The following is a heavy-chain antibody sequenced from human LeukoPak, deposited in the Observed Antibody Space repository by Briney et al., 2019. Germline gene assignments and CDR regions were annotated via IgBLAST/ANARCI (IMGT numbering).Heavy chain of an antibody. J-gene: IGHJ4*02. CDR3: ARVGEVVPAGIDY. CDR1: GFAFSTYW. Sequence: PGGSLRLSCAASGFAFSTYWMHWVRQAPGRGLVWVSRINSDGSSISYADSVKGRSTISRDNAKNTLYLQMNSLRAEDTAVYYCARVGEVVPAGIDYWGQGTLVTVSS. CDR2: INSDGSSI. V-gene: IGHV3-74*01. D-gene: IGHD2-2*01.